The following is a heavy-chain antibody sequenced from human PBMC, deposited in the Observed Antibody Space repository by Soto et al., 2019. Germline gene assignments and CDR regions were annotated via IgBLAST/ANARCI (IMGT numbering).Heavy chain of an antibody. J-gene: IGHJ6*02. D-gene: IGHD1-1*01. CDR2: IYPGDSDT. CDR1: GYIFTSDW. V-gene: IGHV5-51*01. CDR3: ARGTYYYYEMDV. Sequence: GESLKISCQGSGYIFTSDWIGWVRQMPGKGLEWMGIIYPGDSDTRYSPSFQGQVTISVDKSITTAYLQWSSLKASDTAMYYCARGTYYYYEMDVWGQGTTVTVSS.